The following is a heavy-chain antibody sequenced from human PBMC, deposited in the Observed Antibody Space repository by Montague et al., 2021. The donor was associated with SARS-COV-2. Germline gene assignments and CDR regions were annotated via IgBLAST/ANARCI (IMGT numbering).Heavy chain of an antibody. CDR3: ARKGYTRSPL. CDR1: GGSISGDY. Sequence: SETLSLTCTVSGGSISGDYWSWIRQPPGKRLEWIGYVHYSGNTNYNPSLKSRVTMSVDTSKNQFSLKLSSVSAADTAVYYCARKGYTRSPLWGQGTLAIVSS. V-gene: IGHV4-59*01. CDR2: VHYSGNT. J-gene: IGHJ4*02. D-gene: IGHD6-13*01.